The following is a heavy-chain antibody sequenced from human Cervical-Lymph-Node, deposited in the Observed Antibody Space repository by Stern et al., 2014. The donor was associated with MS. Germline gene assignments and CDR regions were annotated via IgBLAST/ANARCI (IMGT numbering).Heavy chain of an antibody. CDR2: ISSSGNYA. CDR1: GFTFSRFT. D-gene: IGHD6-13*01. CDR3: ARGTALDY. Sequence: EMQLVESGGGLVKPGESLRVSCAGSGFTFSRFTINWVRQAPGKGLEWVSSISSSGNYAYYADSLKGRVTISRDNAKRSVSLEMNSLRDEDTAVYYCARGTALDYWGQGTVVTVSS. V-gene: IGHV3-21*03. J-gene: IGHJ4*02.